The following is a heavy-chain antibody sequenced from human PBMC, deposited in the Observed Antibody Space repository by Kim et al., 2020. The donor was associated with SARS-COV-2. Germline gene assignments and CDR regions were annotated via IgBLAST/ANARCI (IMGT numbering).Heavy chain of an antibody. CDR1: GYSFTSYW. Sequence: GESLKISCKGSGYSFTSYWIGWVRQMPGKGLEWMGIIYPGDSDTRYSQSFQGQVTISADKSISTAYLQWSSLKASDTAMYYCARLLDEYSITMVRGGTYYFDYWGQGTLVTVSS. V-gene: IGHV5-51*01. D-gene: IGHD3-10*01. J-gene: IGHJ4*02. CDR3: ARLLDEYSITMVRGGTYYFDY. CDR2: IYPGDSDT.